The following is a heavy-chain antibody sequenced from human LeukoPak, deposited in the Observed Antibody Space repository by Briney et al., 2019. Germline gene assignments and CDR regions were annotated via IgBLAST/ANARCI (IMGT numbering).Heavy chain of an antibody. D-gene: IGHD3-10*01. CDR2: ISSSSSYT. CDR1: GFTFSDYY. J-gene: IGHJ5*02. Sequence: GGSLRLSCAASGFTFSDYYVSWIRQAPGKGLEWVSYISSSSSYTNYADSVKGRFTISRDNAKNSLYLQMNSLRAEDTAVYYCARDLTMVRGVIPRRWFDPWGQGTLVTVSS. V-gene: IGHV3-11*05. CDR3: ARDLTMVRGVIPRRWFDP.